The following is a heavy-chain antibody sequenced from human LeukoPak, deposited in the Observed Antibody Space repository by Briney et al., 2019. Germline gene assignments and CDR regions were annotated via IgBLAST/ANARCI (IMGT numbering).Heavy chain of an antibody. D-gene: IGHD3-10*01. CDR2: IYHSGST. CDR3: ARGGSSVDYYYYYYMDV. Sequence: SETLSLTCTVSGGSISSGGYYWSWIRQPPGKGLEWIGYIYHSGSTYYNPSLKSRVTISVDTSKNQFSLKLSSVTAADTAVYYCARGGSSVDYYYYYYMDVWGKGTTVTVSS. V-gene: IGHV4-30-2*01. CDR1: GGSISSGGYY. J-gene: IGHJ6*03.